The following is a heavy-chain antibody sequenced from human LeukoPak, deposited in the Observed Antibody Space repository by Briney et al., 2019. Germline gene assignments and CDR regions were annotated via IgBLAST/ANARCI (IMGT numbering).Heavy chain of an antibody. V-gene: IGHV4-39*07. J-gene: IGHJ5*02. CDR2: IYYSGST. Sequence: KPSETLSLTCTVSGGSISSSSYYWGWIRQPPGKGLEWIGSIYYSGSTYYNPSLKSRVTISVDTSKNQFSLKLSSVTAADTAVYYCARDSTQDWFDPWGQGTLVTVSS. CDR1: GGSISSSSYY. CDR3: ARDSTQDWFDP.